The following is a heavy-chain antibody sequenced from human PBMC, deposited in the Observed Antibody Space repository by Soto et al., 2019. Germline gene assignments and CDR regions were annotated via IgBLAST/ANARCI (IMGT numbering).Heavy chain of an antibody. Sequence: SETLSLTCTVSGGSISSGDYYWSWIRQPPGKGLEWIGYIYYSGSTYYNPSLKSRVTISVDTSKNQFSLKLSSVTAADTAVCYCATQEVGGSYVYTFDPWGQGTLVTVSS. J-gene: IGHJ5*02. CDR1: GGSISSGDYY. V-gene: IGHV4-30-4*01. CDR2: IYYSGST. D-gene: IGHD1-26*01. CDR3: ATQEVGGSYVYTFDP.